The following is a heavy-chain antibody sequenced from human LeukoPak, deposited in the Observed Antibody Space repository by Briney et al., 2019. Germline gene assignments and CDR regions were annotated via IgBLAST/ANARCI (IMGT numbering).Heavy chain of an antibody. D-gene: IGHD5-24*01. J-gene: IGHJ4*02. CDR1: GYNFSNYW. CDR2: IYPGDSDT. CDR3: ARHDRPGWLPGGH. Sequence: GESLKISCKGFGYNFSNYWVGWVRQIPGKGLEWMGIIYPGDSDTRYSPSFQGQVNISVDKSISTAYLQWSSLKASDTAMYYCARHDRPGWLPGGHWGQGTLVIVSS. V-gene: IGHV5-51*01.